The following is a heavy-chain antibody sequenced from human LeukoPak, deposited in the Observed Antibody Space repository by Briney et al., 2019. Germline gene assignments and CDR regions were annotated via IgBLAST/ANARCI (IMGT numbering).Heavy chain of an antibody. D-gene: IGHD5-12*01. CDR3: SKGLYSGYGSFDY. V-gene: IGHV3-23*01. J-gene: IGHJ4*02. CDR1: GFTFISYT. CDR2: ISGSGGST. Sequence: GWSLTLSCADSGFTFISYTMSWVRQAPGKGLAWVSAISGSGGSTYYPDSVKGRFTISRDNSKNTLYLQMNSLRAEDTAVYYCSKGLYSGYGSFDYWGQGTLVTVSS.